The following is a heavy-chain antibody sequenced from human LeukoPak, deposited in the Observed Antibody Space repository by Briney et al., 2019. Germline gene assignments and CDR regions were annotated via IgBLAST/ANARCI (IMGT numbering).Heavy chain of an antibody. CDR1: GGSFSGYY. CDR3: AKDWHSSGSIFDY. V-gene: IGHV3-23*01. J-gene: IGHJ4*02. D-gene: IGHD3-22*01. Sequence: QPSETLSLTCAVYGGSFSGYYWSWIRQAPGKGLEWVSAISGSGGSTYYADSVKGRFTISRDNSKNTLYLQMNSLRAEDTAVYYCAKDWHSSGSIFDYWGQGTLVTVSS. CDR2: ISGSGGST.